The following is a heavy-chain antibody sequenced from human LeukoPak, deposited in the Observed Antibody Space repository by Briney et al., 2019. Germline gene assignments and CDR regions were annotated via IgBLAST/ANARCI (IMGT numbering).Heavy chain of an antibody. V-gene: IGHV3-48*03. J-gene: IGHJ4*02. D-gene: IGHD6-19*01. Sequence: GGSLRLSCAASGFTFSSSEMNWVRQAPGKGLEWVSYISSSGSTIYYADSVKGRFTISRDNAKNSLYLQMNSLRAEDTAVYYCASMGIAVAGGNFDYWGQGTLVTVSS. CDR3: ASMGIAVAGGNFDY. CDR1: GFTFSSSE. CDR2: ISSSGSTI.